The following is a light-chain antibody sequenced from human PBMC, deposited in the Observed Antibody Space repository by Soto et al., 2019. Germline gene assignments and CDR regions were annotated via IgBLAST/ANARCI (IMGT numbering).Light chain of an antibody. CDR1: QSVSSN. CDR3: QQRSNWPPLT. CDR2: GAS. Sequence: EIVLTQSPDTLSLSPGERATLSCRASQSVSSNLVWYQQKPGQAPRLLIYGASTRATGIPARFSGSGSGTDFTLTISSLEPEDFAVYYCQQRSNWPPLTFGGGTKVDIK. J-gene: IGKJ4*01. V-gene: IGKV3-11*01.